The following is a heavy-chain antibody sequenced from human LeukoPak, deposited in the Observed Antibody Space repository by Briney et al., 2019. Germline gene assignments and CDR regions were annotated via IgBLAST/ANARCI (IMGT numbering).Heavy chain of an antibody. D-gene: IGHD1-1*01. V-gene: IGHV4-59*12. CDR3: ARGRYNNWKLIDAFNI. Sequence: PSETLSLTCTVSGGSISSYYWSWIRQPPGKGLEWIGYIYYSGSTNYNPSLKSRVTISVDTSKNQFSLKLSSVTAADTAVYYCARGRYNNWKLIDAFNIWGQGTMVTVSS. CDR2: IYYSGST. J-gene: IGHJ3*02. CDR1: GGSISSYY.